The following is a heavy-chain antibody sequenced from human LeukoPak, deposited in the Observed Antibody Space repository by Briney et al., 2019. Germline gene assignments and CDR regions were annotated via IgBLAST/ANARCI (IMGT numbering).Heavy chain of an antibody. D-gene: IGHD3-10*01. J-gene: IGHJ4*02. CDR1: GFTFSSYS. Sequence: KTGGSLRLSCAASGFTFSSYSMNWVRQAPGKGLEWVSSISSSSSYIYYADSVKGRFTISRDNAKNSLYLQMNSLRAEDTAVYYCARSGGSGSYYIGWGQGTLVTVSS. CDR3: ARSGGSGSYYIG. CDR2: ISSSSSYI. V-gene: IGHV3-21*01.